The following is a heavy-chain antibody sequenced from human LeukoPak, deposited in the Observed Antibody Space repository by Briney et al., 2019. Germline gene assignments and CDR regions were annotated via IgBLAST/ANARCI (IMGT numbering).Heavy chain of an antibody. CDR3: ARGTWYRFDP. Sequence: ASVKVSCKASGYTFTGYYMHWVRQAPGQGLEWMGWINPNSGGTNYAQKFQGRVTMTRNTSISTAYMELSSLRSEDTAVYYCARGTWYRFDPWGQGTLVTVSS. CDR1: GYTFTGYY. V-gene: IGHV1-2*02. D-gene: IGHD1-1*01. J-gene: IGHJ5*02. CDR2: INPNSGGT.